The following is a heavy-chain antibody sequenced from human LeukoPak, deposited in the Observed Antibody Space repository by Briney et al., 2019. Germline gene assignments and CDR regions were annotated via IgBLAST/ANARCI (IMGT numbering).Heavy chain of an antibody. V-gene: IGHV7-4-1*02. CDR2: IHPSTGNP. D-gene: IGHD2-15*01. CDR3: ARAEGSCSGSTCFSY. CDR1: RYSFTNYA. J-gene: IGHJ4*02. Sequence: GASVKVSCKASRYSFTNYAMNWVRQAPGQGLEWMGWIHPSTGNPTYAQGFTGRFVFSLDTSVSTAYLHISSLKAEDTAVYYCARAEGSCSGSTCFSYWGQGTLVTVPS.